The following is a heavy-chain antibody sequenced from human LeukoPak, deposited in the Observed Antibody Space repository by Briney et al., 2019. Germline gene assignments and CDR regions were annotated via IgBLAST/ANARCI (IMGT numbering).Heavy chain of an antibody. D-gene: IGHD1-26*01. CDR2: INHSGST. CDR1: GGSFSGYY. J-gene: IGHJ4*02. V-gene: IGHV4-34*01. CDR3: VREGASATNFDY. Sequence: SETLSLTCAVYGGSFSGYYWSWIRQPPGKGLEWIGEINHSGSTNYNPSLKSRVTISVDTSKNQFSLKLSSVTAADTAVYFCVREGASATNFDYWGQGTQVTVSS.